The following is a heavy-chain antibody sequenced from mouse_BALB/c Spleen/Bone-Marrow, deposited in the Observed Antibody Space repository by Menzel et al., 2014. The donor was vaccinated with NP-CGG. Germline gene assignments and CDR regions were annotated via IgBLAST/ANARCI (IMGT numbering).Heavy chain of an antibody. CDR2: IXSVRSTI. J-gene: IGHJ2*01. CDR3: SSGGNWDDLDY. D-gene: IGHD4-1*01. Sequence: EVHLVESGGGLVQPGGSRKLSCAASGFTFSSFGXHWVRQAPXXXXXWVXXIXSVRSTIYYADTVKGRFYISRDNPKNNLFLQMTRLRSEDTAMYYCSSGGNWDDLDYWGQGTTLTVSS. V-gene: IGHV5-17*02. CDR1: GFTFSSFG.